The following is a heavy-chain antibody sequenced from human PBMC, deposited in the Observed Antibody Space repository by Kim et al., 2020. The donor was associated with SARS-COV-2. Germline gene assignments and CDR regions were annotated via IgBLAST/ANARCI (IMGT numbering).Heavy chain of an antibody. V-gene: IGHV3-33*05. D-gene: IGHD3-10*01. CDR3: ARGSRWGEKWFGEAFDY. CDR2: ISYDGSNK. Sequence: GGSLRLSCAASGFTFSSYGMHWVRQAPGKGLEWVAVISYDGSNKYYADSVKGRFTISRDNSKNTLYLQMNSLRAEDTAVYYCARGSRWGEKWFGEAFDYWGQGTLVTVSS. CDR1: GFTFSSYG. J-gene: IGHJ4*02.